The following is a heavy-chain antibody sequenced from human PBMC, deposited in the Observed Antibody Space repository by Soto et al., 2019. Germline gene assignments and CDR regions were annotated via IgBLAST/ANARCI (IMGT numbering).Heavy chain of an antibody. J-gene: IGHJ3*02. CDR2: IGNSGTTI. CDR1: GFTFSDSY. Sequence: PGGSLRLSCAASGFTFSDSYMSWIRQAPGKGLEWLSYIGNSGTTIYYADSVKGRFTISRDNAQNSLYLQMNILRAEDLAFYYCARKIGYCGGGRCYLGAFDIWGQGTMVTVSS. CDR3: ARKIGYCGGGRCYLGAFDI. V-gene: IGHV3-11*01. D-gene: IGHD2-15*01.